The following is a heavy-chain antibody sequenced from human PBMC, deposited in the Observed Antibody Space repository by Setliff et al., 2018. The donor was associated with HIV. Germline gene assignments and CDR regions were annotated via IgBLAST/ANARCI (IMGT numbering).Heavy chain of an antibody. D-gene: IGHD2-2*01. CDR2: IYYSGST. CDR3: GTAMYYYYGLDV. J-gene: IGHJ6*02. Sequence: SETLSLTCTVSGGSISSFYWTWIRQPPGKGLEWIGYIYYSGSTNYNPSLKSRLTISVDTSKNQVSLKLSSVTAADTAVYYCGTAMYYYYGLDVWGQGIRVTVSS. V-gene: IGHV4-59*01. CDR1: GGSISSFY.